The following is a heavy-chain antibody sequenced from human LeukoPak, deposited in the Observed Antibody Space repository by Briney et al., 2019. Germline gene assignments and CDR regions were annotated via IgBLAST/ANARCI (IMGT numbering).Heavy chain of an antibody. CDR3: ARGDRYSYGPGD. Sequence: ASVKVSCKASGYTFTDYFIHWVRQAPGQGLEWMGWIDPKSGDTKNAQKFQDWVTMTRDTSINTAYMELSRLRADDTAVYYCARGDRYSYGPGDWGQGTLVTVSS. CDR2: IDPKSGDT. CDR1: GYTFTDYF. V-gene: IGHV1-2*04. D-gene: IGHD5-18*01. J-gene: IGHJ4*02.